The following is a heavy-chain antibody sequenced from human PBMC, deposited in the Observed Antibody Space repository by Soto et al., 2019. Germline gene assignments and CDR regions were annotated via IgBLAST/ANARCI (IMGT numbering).Heavy chain of an antibody. D-gene: IGHD3-9*01. Sequence: EVQLLESGGGFVQPGESLRLSCAASGFTFSLSAMSWVRQAPGRGLDWVSSLSGGGSTTDYADSVKGRFTISRDNSKNAVHLQMNSLRAEDTAVYYCAKGPEYDFLTCCDYWGQGALVTVSS. CDR3: AKGPEYDFLTCCDY. CDR1: GFTFSLSA. J-gene: IGHJ4*02. CDR2: LSGGGSTT. V-gene: IGHV3-23*01.